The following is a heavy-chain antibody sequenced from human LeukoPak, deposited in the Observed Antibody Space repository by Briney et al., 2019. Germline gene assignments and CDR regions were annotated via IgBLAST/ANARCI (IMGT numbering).Heavy chain of an antibody. D-gene: IGHD2-2*01. CDR2: IYYSGST. CDR1: GGSISSGGYY. J-gene: IGHJ4*02. CDR3: VRDLGYCSSTSCRYFDY. Sequence: PSQTLSLTCTVSGGSISSGGYYWSWIRQYPGKGLEWIGYIYYSGSTYYNPSLKSRVTISVDTSKNLFSLKLSSVTAADTAVYYCVRDLGYCSSTSCRYFDYWGQGTLVTVSS. V-gene: IGHV4-31*03.